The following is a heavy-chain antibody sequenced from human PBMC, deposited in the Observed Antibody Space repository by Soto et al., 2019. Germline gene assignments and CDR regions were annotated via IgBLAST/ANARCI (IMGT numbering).Heavy chain of an antibody. D-gene: IGHD3-3*01. CDR3: ARVGLEGVKIFGVVTLKPVYYYGMDV. CDR2: INPNSGGT. CDR1: GYTFTGYY. V-gene: IGHV1-2*02. Sequence: ASVKVSCKASGYTFTGYYMHWVRQAPGQGLEWMGWINPNSGGTNYAQKFQGRVTMTRDTSISTAYMELRSLRSDDTAVYYCARVGLEGVKIFGVVTLKPVYYYGMDVWGQGTTVTVS. J-gene: IGHJ6*02.